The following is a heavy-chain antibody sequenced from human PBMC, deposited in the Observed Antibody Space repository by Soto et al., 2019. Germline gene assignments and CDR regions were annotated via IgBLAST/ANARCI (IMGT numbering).Heavy chain of an antibody. CDR3: ARQGGIAARPHWFDP. Sequence: GGSLRLSCAVSGFSPGSYPMSWVRQAPGKGLEWVANIKQDGSEKYYVDSVKGRFTISRDNAKNSLYLQMNSLRAEDTAVYYCARQGGIAARPHWFDPWGQGTLVTVSS. CDR1: GFSPGSYP. J-gene: IGHJ5*02. D-gene: IGHD6-6*01. CDR2: IKQDGSEK. V-gene: IGHV3-7*03.